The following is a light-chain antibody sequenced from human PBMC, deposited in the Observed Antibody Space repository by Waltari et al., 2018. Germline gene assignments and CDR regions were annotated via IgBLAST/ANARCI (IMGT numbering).Light chain of an antibody. V-gene: IGLV8-61*01. Sequence: QTVVTHEPSLSVSPGGTVTLTCALSSGSLPTTSYPTWYQQTPGQAPRTLVYKANARSSGVPDRFSGSILGNTAALTITGAQADDESDYYCALYMGSGIWVFGGGTRLTVL. CDR2: KAN. J-gene: IGLJ3*02. CDR1: SGSLPTTSY. CDR3: ALYMGSGIWV.